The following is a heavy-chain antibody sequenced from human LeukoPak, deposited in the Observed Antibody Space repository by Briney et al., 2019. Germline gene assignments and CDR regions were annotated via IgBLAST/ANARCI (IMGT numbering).Heavy chain of an antibody. J-gene: IGHJ4*02. V-gene: IGHV4-4*09. CDR1: GGSISSYY. D-gene: IGHD2-21*01. Sequence: SETLSLTCTVSGGSISSYYWSWIRQPPGKGLEWIGYIYTSGSTNYNPSLKSRVTISVDTSKNQFSLKLSSVTAADTAVYYCARHRVRGNPGYFDYWGQGTLVTVSS. CDR3: ARHRVRGNPGYFDY. CDR2: IYTSGST.